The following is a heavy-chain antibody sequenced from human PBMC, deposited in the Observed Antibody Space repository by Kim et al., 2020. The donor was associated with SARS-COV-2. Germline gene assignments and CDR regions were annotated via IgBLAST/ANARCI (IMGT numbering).Heavy chain of an antibody. CDR1: GYTFTSYG. J-gene: IGHJ6*02. CDR2: ISAYNGNT. V-gene: IGHV1-18*01. D-gene: IGHD3-9*01. CDR3: ARTFALRYFDWLTPGNYYGMDV. Sequence: ASVKVSCKASGYTFTSYGINWVRQAPGQGLEWMGWISAYNGNTNYAQKLQGRVTMTTDTSTSTAYMELRSLRSDDTAVYYCARTFALRYFDWLTPGNYYGMDVWGQGTTVTVSS.